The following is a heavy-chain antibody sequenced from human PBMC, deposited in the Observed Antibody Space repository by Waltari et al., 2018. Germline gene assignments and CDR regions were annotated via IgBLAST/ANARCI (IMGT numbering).Heavy chain of an antibody. CDR1: GFTFRSYA. CDR3: AKVRGTSYGMDV. Sequence: EVQLLESGGGLVQPGGSLRLSCAASGFTFRSYAMSWVRQAPGKGLEWVSAISGSGGSTYYADSVKGRFTSSRDNSKNTLYLQMNSLRAEDTAVYYCAKVRGTSYGMDVWDQGTTVTVSS. CDR2: ISGSGGST. J-gene: IGHJ6*02. V-gene: IGHV3-23*01.